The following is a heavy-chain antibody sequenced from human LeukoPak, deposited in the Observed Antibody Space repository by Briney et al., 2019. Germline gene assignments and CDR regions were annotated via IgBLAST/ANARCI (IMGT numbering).Heavy chain of an antibody. CDR1: GGSISSGGYS. V-gene: IGHV4-30-2*01. CDR3: ARGGYSSGWYANWFDP. J-gene: IGHJ5*02. CDR2: IYHSGST. D-gene: IGHD6-19*01. Sequence: SETLSLTCAVSGGSISSGGYSWSWIRQPPGKGLEWIGYIYHSGSTYYNPSLKSRVTISVDRSKNQFSLKLSSVTAADTAVYYCARGGYSSGWYANWFDPWGQGTLVTVSS.